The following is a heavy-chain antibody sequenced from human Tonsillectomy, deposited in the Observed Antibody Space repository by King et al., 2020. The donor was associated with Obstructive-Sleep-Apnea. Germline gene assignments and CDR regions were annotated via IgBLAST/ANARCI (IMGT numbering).Heavy chain of an antibody. J-gene: IGHJ4*02. CDR2: ITSSSGTI. V-gene: IGHV3-48*04. D-gene: IGHD6-19*01. Sequence: VQLVESGGGLVQPGGSLRLSCAASGFTFNSYAMNWVRQAPGKGLEWVSYITSSSGTIYYVDSVKGRFTISSDNAKNSLYLQMNSLRAEDTAVYYCARSSRGWYSDYWGQGTLVTVSS. CDR3: ARSSRGWYSDY. CDR1: GFTFNSYA.